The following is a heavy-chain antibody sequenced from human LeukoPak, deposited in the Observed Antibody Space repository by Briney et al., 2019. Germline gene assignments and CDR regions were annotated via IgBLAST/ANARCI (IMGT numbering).Heavy chain of an antibody. V-gene: IGHV1-69*06. D-gene: IGHD4-17*01. Sequence: SVKVSCKASGGTFSSYAISWVRQAPGQGLEWMGGIIPIFGTANYAQKFQGRVTITADKSTSTAYMELSSLKSEDTAVYYCASPRGLGPYGDKVGLDYWGQGTLVTVSS. J-gene: IGHJ4*02. CDR2: IIPIFGTA. CDR1: GGTFSSYA. CDR3: ASPRGLGPYGDKVGLDY.